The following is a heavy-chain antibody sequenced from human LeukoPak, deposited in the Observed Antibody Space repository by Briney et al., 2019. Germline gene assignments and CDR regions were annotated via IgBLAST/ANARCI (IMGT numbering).Heavy chain of an antibody. D-gene: IGHD6-13*01. CDR3: ASSGYSSSRPHY. J-gene: IGHJ4*02. V-gene: IGHV3-21*01. Sequence: PGGSLRLSCAASGFTFSSYSMNWVRQTPGKGLEWVSSFSSSSYIYYADSVKGRFTISRDNAKNSLYLQMNSLRAEDTAVYYCASSGYSSSRPHYWGQGTLVTVSS. CDR1: GFTFSSYS. CDR2: FSSSSYI.